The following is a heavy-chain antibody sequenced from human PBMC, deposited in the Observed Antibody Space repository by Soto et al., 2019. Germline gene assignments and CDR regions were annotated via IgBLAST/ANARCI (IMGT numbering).Heavy chain of an antibody. J-gene: IGHJ6*01. D-gene: IGHD1-26*01. CDR3: ASPIKTRTSGSYPYCYSGMDV. Sequence: QVQLVQSGAEVKKPGSSVKVSCKASGGTFSSYTISWVRQAPGQGLEWMGRIIPNLGIANYAQKFQGRVRINAGKSKSTAYMERSSLRAEDTAVYYRASPIKTRTSGSYPYCYSGMDVWGQGTTVTVSS. CDR2: IIPNLGIA. CDR1: GGTFSSYT. V-gene: IGHV1-69*02.